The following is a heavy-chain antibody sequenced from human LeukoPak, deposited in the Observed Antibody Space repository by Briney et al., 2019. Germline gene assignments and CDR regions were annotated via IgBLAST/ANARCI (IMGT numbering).Heavy chain of an antibody. V-gene: IGHV3-11*01. J-gene: IGHJ4*02. Sequence: PGGSLRLSCAAPGFSFSTYYMGWIRQAPGKGLEWVSYISSGAGTSIYYADSVRGRFFISRDNDKNSLYLQMNSLGAEDTAIYYCYASAVVASDYWDQGTLVTVSS. CDR1: GFSFSTYY. D-gene: IGHD6-19*01. CDR3: YASAVVASDY. CDR2: ISSGAGTSI.